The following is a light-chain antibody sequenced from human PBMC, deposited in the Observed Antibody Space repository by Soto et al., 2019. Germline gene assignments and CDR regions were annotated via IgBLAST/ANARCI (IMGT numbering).Light chain of an antibody. J-gene: IGKJ5*01. CDR1: ESVSYSY. Sequence: EIVMTRSPATLSVSPGERSTLSCGASESVSYSYVAWYQVKGGLAPRLLIDYTSTRASGITDRFSGSKSGTDFTLTIRGLEPEDAAVYYCQHYGSSPITFGPGTRLDIK. V-gene: IGKV3D-20*01. CDR3: QHYGSSPIT. CDR2: YTS.